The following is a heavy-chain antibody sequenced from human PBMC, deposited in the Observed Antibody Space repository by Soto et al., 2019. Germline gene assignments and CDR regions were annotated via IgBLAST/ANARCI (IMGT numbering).Heavy chain of an antibody. CDR2: MSGSNGDT. Sequence: VQLLESGGGLVQPGGSLRLSCAGSGFTFSSYGMSWVRQAPGKGLEWVSGMSGSNGDTYYADSVKGRFTISRDNLKNALFLQMSSLRVEDTAVYYCAKVRIRGAAADRGYYGMDVWGQGTTVTVSS. D-gene: IGHD6-25*01. CDR3: AKVRIRGAAADRGYYGMDV. J-gene: IGHJ6*02. V-gene: IGHV3-23*01. CDR1: GFTFSSYG.